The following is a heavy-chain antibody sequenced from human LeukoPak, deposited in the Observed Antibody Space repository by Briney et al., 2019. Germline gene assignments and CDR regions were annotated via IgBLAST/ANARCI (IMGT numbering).Heavy chain of an antibody. CDR3: ARAGSGSGWYFDY. CDR2: ISPYNGNT. V-gene: IGHV1-18*01. D-gene: IGHD6-19*01. CDR1: GYDFTSVG. J-gene: IGHJ4*02. Sequence: ASVKVSCKASGYDFTSVGITWVRQAPGQGLEWMGWISPYNGNTRYVQKLQGRVTMTTDPSTSTAYMELRSLRFDDTAVYYCARAGSGSGWYFDYWGQGTLVTVSS.